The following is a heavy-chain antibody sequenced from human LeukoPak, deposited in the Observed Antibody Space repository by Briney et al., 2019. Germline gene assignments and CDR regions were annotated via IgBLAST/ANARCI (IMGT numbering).Heavy chain of an antibody. V-gene: IGHV3-66*01. CDR2: IYSGGST. D-gene: IGHD4-17*01. Sequence: GGSLRLSCAASGFTLNSYSMDWVRQAPGKGLEWVSVIYSGGSTYYADSVKGRFTISRDNSKNTLYLHMNSLRAEDTAVYYCARANDYGDWAFSLNIWGQGTMVTVSS. J-gene: IGHJ3*02. CDR1: GFTLNSYS. CDR3: ARANDYGDWAFSLNI.